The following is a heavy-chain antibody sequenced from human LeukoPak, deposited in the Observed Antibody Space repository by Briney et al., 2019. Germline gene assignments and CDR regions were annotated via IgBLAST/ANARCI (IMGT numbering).Heavy chain of an antibody. CDR3: AKDHESDGYPCLDH. D-gene: IGHD3-22*01. CDR2: VSYSGST. J-gene: IGHJ4*02. V-gene: IGHV4-61*01. CDR1: GASISGGSYY. Sequence: SETLSLTCTVSGASISGGSYYWSWVRQPPGKGLEWIGYVSYSGSTKYNPSLKSRVSMSVDMSKNQFFLRLNSVTAADTAVYYCAKDHESDGYPCLDHWGLGTLVTVSS.